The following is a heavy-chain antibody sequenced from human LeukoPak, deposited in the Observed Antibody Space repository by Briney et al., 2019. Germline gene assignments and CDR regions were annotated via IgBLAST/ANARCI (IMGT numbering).Heavy chain of an antibody. V-gene: IGHV4-34*01. CDR3: ARSRREGGYVRRDWFDP. CDR1: GGSFSGYY. D-gene: IGHD5-12*01. CDR2: INRSGNT. J-gene: IGHJ5*02. Sequence: SETLSLTCAVYGGSFSGYYWNWIRQPPGKGLEWIGEINRSGNTNYNPSLKSRVTISIDTSKNQFSLKLSSVTAADTAVYYCARSRREGGYVRRDWFDPWGHGTLVTVSS.